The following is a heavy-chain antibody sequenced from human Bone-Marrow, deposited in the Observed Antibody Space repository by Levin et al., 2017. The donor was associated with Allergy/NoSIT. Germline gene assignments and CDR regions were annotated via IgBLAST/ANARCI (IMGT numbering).Heavy chain of an antibody. CDR1: GFSFIDYY. CDR3: VRITAARGYYFDF. CDR2: INTSGDTI. V-gene: IGHV3-11*01. J-gene: IGHJ4*02. Sequence: GGSLRLSCAASGFSFIDYYMIWFRQAPGKGLEWLSYINTSGDTIHYADSVKGRFTISRDNVKNSLYLQMNSLRAEDTAVYYCVRITAARGYYFDFWGQGTLVTVSS. D-gene: IGHD1-14*01.